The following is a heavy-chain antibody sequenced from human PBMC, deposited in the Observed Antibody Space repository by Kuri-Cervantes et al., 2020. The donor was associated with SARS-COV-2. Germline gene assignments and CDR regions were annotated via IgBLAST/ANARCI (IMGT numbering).Heavy chain of an antibody. D-gene: IGHD3-10*01. CDR1: GGTFSSYA. CDR3: ARDRGSGSCYDY. CDR2: IIPIFGTA. V-gene: IGHV1-69*13. J-gene: IGHJ4*02. Sequence: SVKVSCKASGGTFSSYAISWVRQAPGQGLEWMGGIIPIFGTANYAQKFQGRVTITADESTSTAYMELSSLRSEDTAVYYCARDRGSGSCYDYWGQGTLVTVSS.